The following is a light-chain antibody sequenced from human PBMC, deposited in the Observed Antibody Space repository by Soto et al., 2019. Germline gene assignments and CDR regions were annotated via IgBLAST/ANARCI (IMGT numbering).Light chain of an antibody. CDR2: ADN. CDR3: QSYDTSLSGVI. J-gene: IGLJ2*01. CDR1: SSNIGAGYD. Sequence: QSVLTQTPSVSGAPGQKITMSCTGSSSNIGAGYDVHWYQQVPGAAPRLLIYADNNRPSGVPDRFSASKSGTSASLAITGLQGEDEANYYCQSYDTSLSGVIFGAGTKVTAL. V-gene: IGLV1-40*01.